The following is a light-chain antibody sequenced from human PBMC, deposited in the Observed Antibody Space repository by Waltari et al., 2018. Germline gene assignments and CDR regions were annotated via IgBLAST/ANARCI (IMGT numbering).Light chain of an antibody. CDR3: ASYKNYDTEV. CDR2: DVN. V-gene: IGLV2-14*03. Sequence: QSALTQPASVSGSPGQSITISCTGTSSDVGSSNYVPWYQQHPGKAPKRVIYDVNYRPSGVSNRFSGSKSDNTASLTISGLQAEDEADYYCASYKNYDTEVFGGGTKLTVL. CDR1: SSDVGSSNY. J-gene: IGLJ2*01.